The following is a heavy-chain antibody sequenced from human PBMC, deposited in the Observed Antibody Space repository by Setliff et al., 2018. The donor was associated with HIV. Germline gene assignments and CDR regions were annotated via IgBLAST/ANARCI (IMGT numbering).Heavy chain of an antibody. V-gene: IGHV4-34*01. CDR2: INHSGIT. Sequence: SETLSLTCAVYGGSFSASYWSWIRQAPGKGLEWIGEINHSGITHYNPSLETRVTMFVDTSKNQFSLRLSPVTAADTAIYYCAKGPRGLGLRYFFDYWAQGSPVTVPQ. D-gene: IGHD3-10*01. CDR1: GGSFSASY. J-gene: IGHJ4*02. CDR3: AKGPRGLGLRYFFDY.